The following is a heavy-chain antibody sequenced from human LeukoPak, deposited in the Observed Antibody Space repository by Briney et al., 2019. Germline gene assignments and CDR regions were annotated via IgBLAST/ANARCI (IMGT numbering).Heavy chain of an antibody. CDR3: ARTDITMIVVVPVQLPDY. Sequence: ASVTVSCKASGYTFTSYGISWVRQAPGQGLEWMGWISAYNGNTNYAQKLQGRVTMTTDTSTSTAYMELRSLRSDDTAVYYCARTDITMIVVVPVQLPDYWGQGTLVTVSS. V-gene: IGHV1-18*01. CDR1: GYTFTSYG. CDR2: ISAYNGNT. D-gene: IGHD3-22*01. J-gene: IGHJ4*02.